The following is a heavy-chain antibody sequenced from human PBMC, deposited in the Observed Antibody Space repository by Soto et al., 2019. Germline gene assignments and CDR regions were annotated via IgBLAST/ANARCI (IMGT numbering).Heavy chain of an antibody. D-gene: IGHD2-21*02. Sequence: QVQLVESGGGVVQPGRSLRLSCAASGFTFSSYGMHWVRQAPGKGLEWVAGIWYDGSNKYYADSVKGRFTISRDNSKNTLYLQINSLRADDTAVYYCARDALAYCGGDCYSPFDYWGQGTLVTVSS. CDR3: ARDALAYCGGDCYSPFDY. V-gene: IGHV3-33*01. CDR2: IWYDGSNK. J-gene: IGHJ4*02. CDR1: GFTFSSYG.